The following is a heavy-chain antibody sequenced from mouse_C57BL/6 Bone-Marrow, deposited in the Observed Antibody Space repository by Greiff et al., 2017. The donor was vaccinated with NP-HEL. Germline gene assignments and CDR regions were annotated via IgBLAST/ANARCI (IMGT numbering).Heavy chain of an antibody. V-gene: IGHV1-64*01. CDR1: GYTFTSYW. CDR3: ARRFLIYYYGSSCFDY. D-gene: IGHD1-1*01. J-gene: IGHJ2*01. Sequence: QVQLQQPGAELVKPGASVKLSCKASGYTFTSYWMHWVKQRPGQGLEWIGMIHPNSGSTNYNEKFKSKATLTVDKSSSTAYMQLSSLTSEDSAVYYCARRFLIYYYGSSCFDYWGQGTTLTVSS. CDR2: IHPNSGST.